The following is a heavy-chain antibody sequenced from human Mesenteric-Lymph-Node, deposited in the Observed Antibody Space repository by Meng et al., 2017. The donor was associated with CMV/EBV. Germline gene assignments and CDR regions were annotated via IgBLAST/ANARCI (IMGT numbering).Heavy chain of an antibody. J-gene: IGHJ4*02. CDR3: ARFSYYYDSSGYHPRTLDY. CDR1: GYTFTGYY. D-gene: IGHD3-22*01. Sequence: ASVKVSCKASGYTFTGYYMHWVRQAPGQGLEWMGWINPNSGGTNYAQKFQGRVTMTRDTSISTAYMELSRLRSDDTAVYYCARFSYYYDSSGYHPRTLDYWGQGTLVTVSS. V-gene: IGHV1-2*02. CDR2: INPNSGGT.